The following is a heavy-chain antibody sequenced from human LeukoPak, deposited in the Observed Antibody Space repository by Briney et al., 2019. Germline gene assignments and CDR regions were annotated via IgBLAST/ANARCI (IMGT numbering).Heavy chain of an antibody. V-gene: IGHV3-49*03. D-gene: IGHD3-22*01. CDR3: TRDVDYYDSSGYYPADI. CDR1: GFTFGDYA. Sequence: GGSLRLSCTASGFTFGDYAMSWFRQAPGKGLEWVGFIRSKAYGGTTEYAASVKGRFTISRDDSKSIAYLQMNSLKTEDTAVYCCTRDVDYYDSSGYYPADIWGQGTMVTVSS. J-gene: IGHJ3*02. CDR2: IRSKAYGGTT.